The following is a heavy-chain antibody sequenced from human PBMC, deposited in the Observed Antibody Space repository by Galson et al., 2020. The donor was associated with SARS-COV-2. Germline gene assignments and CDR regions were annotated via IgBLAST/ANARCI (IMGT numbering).Heavy chain of an antibody. Sequence: TGGSLRPSCAASGFTFSSYAMRWVRQAPGKGLEWVSAISGSGGSTYYADSVKGRFTISRDNSKNTLYLQMNSLRAEDTAVYYCAKDLGGALDYWGQGTLVTVSS. J-gene: IGHJ4*02. CDR3: AKDLGGALDY. D-gene: IGHD1-26*01. CDR1: GFTFSSYA. V-gene: IGHV3-23*01. CDR2: ISGSGGST.